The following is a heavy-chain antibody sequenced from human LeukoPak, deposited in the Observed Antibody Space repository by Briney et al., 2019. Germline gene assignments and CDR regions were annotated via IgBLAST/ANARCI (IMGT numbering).Heavy chain of an antibody. J-gene: IGHJ4*02. CDR1: RFTLSSYW. Sequence: GGSLRLSRAPSRFTLSSYWMSWVRPAPGKGLEWVANIKQDGTDKSYMDSVKGRFTISRDNAKRSLYLQMNSLRAEDTAVYYCARDYYDSSGYYYFDDWGQRTLVTVSS. CDR2: IKQDGTDK. CDR3: ARDYYDSSGYYYFDD. V-gene: IGHV3-7*01. D-gene: IGHD3-22*01.